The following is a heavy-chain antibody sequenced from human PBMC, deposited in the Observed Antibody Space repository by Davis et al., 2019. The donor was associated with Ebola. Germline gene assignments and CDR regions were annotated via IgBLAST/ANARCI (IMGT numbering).Heavy chain of an antibody. CDR2: INAGNGNT. J-gene: IGHJ6*02. CDR1: GYTFTSYA. CDR3: AVSYSGSYPGRYGMDV. Sequence: ASVKVSCKATGYTFTSYAMHWVRQAPGQRLEWIGWINAGNGNTKYSQKFQGRVTITRDTSASTAYMDLRSLRSDDTAVYYCAVSYSGSYPGRYGMDVWGQGTTVTVSS. V-gene: IGHV1-3*01. D-gene: IGHD1-26*01.